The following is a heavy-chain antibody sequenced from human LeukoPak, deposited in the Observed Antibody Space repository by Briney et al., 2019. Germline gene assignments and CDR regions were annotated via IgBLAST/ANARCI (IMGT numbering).Heavy chain of an antibody. CDR2: VDPEDGET. D-gene: IGHD2-2*01. CDR1: GYTFTDYY. CDR3: ATDACSTSCCALR. J-gene: IGHJ4*02. Sequence: ATVKISCKASGYTFTDYYMHWVQQAPGKGLEWMGRVDPEDGETIYAEKFQGRVTITADTSTDTAYMGLSSLRSEDTAVYYCATDACSTSCCALRWGQGTLVTVSS. V-gene: IGHV1-69-2*01.